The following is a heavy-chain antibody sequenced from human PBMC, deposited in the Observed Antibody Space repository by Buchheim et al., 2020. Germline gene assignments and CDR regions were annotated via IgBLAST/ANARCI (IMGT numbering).Heavy chain of an antibody. CDR1: GGSISSGGYS. D-gene: IGHD2-15*01. Sequence: QVQLQESGPGLVKPSQTLSLTCAVSGGSISSGGYSWSWIRQPPGKGLEWIGYIYYSGSTYYNPSLKSRVTILVDTSKNQFSLKLSSVTAADTAVYYCARRSGGSWGNDYYYYGMDVWGQGTT. J-gene: IGHJ6*02. CDR3: ARRSGGSWGNDYYYYGMDV. V-gene: IGHV4-30-4*07. CDR2: IYYSGST.